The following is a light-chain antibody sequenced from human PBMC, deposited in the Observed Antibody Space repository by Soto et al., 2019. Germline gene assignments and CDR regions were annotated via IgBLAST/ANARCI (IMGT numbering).Light chain of an antibody. CDR1: QGIKND. CDR3: LHDYDYPRT. J-gene: IGKJ1*01. V-gene: IGKV1-6*01. CDR2: AAS. Sequence: AIQLTQSPSSLSASVGDRVSITCRASQGIKNDLGWYQQKPGKTPKLLIYAASTLQSGVPSRFSGSGSGTDVPLTIRSLQPEDSANYYCLHDYDYPRTFGQGTKVEIK.